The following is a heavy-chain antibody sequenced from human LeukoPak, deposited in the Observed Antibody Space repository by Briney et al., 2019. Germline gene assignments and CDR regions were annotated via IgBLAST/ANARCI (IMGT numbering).Heavy chain of an antibody. CDR1: GYSISSGYY. J-gene: IGHJ4*02. CDR2: IYHSGST. Sequence: SETLSLTCAVSGYSISSGYYWGWIRQPPGKGLEWIGSIYHSGSTYYNPSLKSRVTISVDTSKNQFSLKLSSVTAADTAVYYCARHRYYYDSSGYPMGNYFGYWGQGTLVTVSS. D-gene: IGHD3-22*01. V-gene: IGHV4-38-2*01. CDR3: ARHRYYYDSSGYPMGNYFGY.